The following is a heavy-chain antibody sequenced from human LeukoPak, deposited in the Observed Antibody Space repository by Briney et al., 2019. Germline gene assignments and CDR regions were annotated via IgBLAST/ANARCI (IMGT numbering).Heavy chain of an antibody. Sequence: GESLKISCKGSGYSFTSYWISWVHQMPGKGLEWMGRIDPSDSYTNYSPSFQGHVTISADKSISTAYLQWSSLKASDTAMYYCAAGRGADFDYWGQGTLVTVSS. V-gene: IGHV5-10-1*01. J-gene: IGHJ4*02. CDR3: AAGRGADFDY. CDR1: GYSFTSYW. CDR2: IDPSDSYT.